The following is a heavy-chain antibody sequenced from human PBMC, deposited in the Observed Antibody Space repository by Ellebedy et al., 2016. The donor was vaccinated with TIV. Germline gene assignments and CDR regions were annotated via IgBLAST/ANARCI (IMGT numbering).Heavy chain of an antibody. CDR3: ARDQTVVVPAATGDGMDV. V-gene: IGHV3-30*03. Sequence: GGSLRLXXAASGFTFSSYGMHWVRQAPGKGLEWVAVISYDGSNKYYADSVKGRFTISRDNSKNTLYLQMNSLRAEDTAVYYCARDQTVVVPAATGDGMDVWGQGTTVTVSS. CDR2: ISYDGSNK. CDR1: GFTFSSYG. J-gene: IGHJ6*02. D-gene: IGHD2-2*01.